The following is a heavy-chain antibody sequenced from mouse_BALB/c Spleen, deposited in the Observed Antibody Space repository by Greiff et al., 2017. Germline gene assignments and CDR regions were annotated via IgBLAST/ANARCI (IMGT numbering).Heavy chain of an antibody. V-gene: IGHV5-6-5*01. Sequence: EVKVVESGGGLVKPGGSLKLSCAASGFTFSSYAMSWVRQTPEKRLEWVASISSGGSTYYPDSVKGRFTISRDNARNILYLQMSSLRSEDTAMYYCARGGTTTVNAMDYWGQGTSVTVSS. CDR3: ARGGTTTVNAMDY. CDR1: GFTFSSYA. CDR2: ISSGGST. J-gene: IGHJ4*01. D-gene: IGHD1-1*01.